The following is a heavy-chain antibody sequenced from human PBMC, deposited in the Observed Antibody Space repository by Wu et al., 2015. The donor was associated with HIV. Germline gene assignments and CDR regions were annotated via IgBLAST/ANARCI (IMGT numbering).Heavy chain of an antibody. J-gene: IGHJ4*02. CDR3: TRSTFAGGSDTWYSFDK. CDR1: GGTFSSYG. Sequence: QVQLVQSGAEVKKPGSSVKISCKVSGGTFSSYGFSWVRQAPGQGLEWMGRIVPLFDAPNYSQKFHDRLTITADRSTTTAYMELSNLKSEDTAVYFCTRSTFAGGSDTWYSFDKWGQGTLVSVSS. CDR2: IVPLFDAP. D-gene: IGHD6-13*01. V-gene: IGHV1-69*14.